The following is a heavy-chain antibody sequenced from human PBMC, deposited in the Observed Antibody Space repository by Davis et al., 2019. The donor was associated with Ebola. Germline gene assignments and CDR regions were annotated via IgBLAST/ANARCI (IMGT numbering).Heavy chain of an antibody. D-gene: IGHD1-26*01. J-gene: IGHJ4*02. CDR2: MNPNSGNT. V-gene: IGHV1-8*01. CDR3: ARRVGARSGFDY. CDR1: GYTFTGYD. Sequence: AASVKVSCKASGYTFTGYDINWVRQATGQGLEWLGWMNPNSGNTGYAQKFQGSITMTRNISISTAYMELNSLRSEDTAVYYCARRVGARSGFDYWGQGTPVTVSS.